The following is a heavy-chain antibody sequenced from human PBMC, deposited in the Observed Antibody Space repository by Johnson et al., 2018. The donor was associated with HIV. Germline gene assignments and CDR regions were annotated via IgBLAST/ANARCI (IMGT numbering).Heavy chain of an antibody. CDR2: ISSDGNNK. CDR3: AKDGSGTYPNAFDI. J-gene: IGHJ3*02. Sequence: QVQLVESGGGLVKPGGSLRLSCAASGFTFSSNAMHWVRQAPGKGLEWVAFISSDGNNKYHADSVKGRITISRDNSKNTLFLQMNSLRAEDTAIYYCAKDGSGTYPNAFDIWGQGTMVTVSS. CDR1: GFTFSSNA. V-gene: IGHV3-30*18. D-gene: IGHD1-26*01.